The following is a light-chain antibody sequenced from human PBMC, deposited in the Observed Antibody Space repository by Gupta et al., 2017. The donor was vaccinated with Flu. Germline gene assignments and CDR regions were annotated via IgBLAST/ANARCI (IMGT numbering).Light chain of an antibody. J-gene: IGKJ2*01. Sequence: EIVLTQSPVTLSVSPGESATLSCRASQSVSSNYLAWYQQKPGQAPRLLIYGASSRATGIPDRCSGSGSGTDFTLSISRLESEDAAVYYCQHDGRPAYTFGQGTKLEIK. V-gene: IGKV3-20*01. CDR3: QHDGRPAYT. CDR2: GAS. CDR1: QSVSSNY.